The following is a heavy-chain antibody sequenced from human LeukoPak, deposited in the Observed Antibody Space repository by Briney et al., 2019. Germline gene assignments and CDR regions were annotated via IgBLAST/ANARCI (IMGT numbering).Heavy chain of an antibody. D-gene: IGHD3/OR15-3a*01. CDR3: ARRDYDAFDI. J-gene: IGHJ3*02. V-gene: IGHV4-59*08. CDR1: GGSISSYY. Sequence: SETLSLTCTVSGGSISSYYWSWIRQPPGKGLEWIGYIYYSGSTNYNPSLKSRVTISVDTSKNQFSLKLSSVTAADTAVYYCARRDYDAFDIWGQGTVVTVSS. CDR2: IYYSGST.